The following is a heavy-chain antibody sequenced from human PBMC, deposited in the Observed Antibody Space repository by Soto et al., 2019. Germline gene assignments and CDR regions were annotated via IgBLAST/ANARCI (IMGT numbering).Heavy chain of an antibody. CDR3: AKDFRLGGYDSIDY. Sequence: QVRLVESGGGVVQPGRSLRLSCAASGFTFSSYGMHWVRQAPGKGLEWVAVISYDGSNKYYADSVKGRFTISRDNSKNTLYLQMNSLRAEDTAVYYCAKDFRLGGYDSIDYWGQGTLVTVSS. D-gene: IGHD5-12*01. J-gene: IGHJ4*02. CDR1: GFTFSSYG. V-gene: IGHV3-30*18. CDR2: ISYDGSNK.